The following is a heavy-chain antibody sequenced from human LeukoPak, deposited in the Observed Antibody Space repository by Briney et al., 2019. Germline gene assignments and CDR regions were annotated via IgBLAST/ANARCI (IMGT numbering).Heavy chain of an antibody. J-gene: IGHJ6*03. D-gene: IGHD4-17*01. CDR1: GYTFTSYT. CDR2: INPSAGST. CDR3: VRESGYGDYELYYYYMDV. V-gene: IGHV1-46*01. Sequence: ASVKVSCKASGYTFTSYTMHWVRQAPGQGLEWMGIINPSAGSTSYAQKFQGRVTMTRDTSTSTVYMELSSLRSEDTAVYYCVRESGYGDYELYYYYMDVWGKGTTVTISS.